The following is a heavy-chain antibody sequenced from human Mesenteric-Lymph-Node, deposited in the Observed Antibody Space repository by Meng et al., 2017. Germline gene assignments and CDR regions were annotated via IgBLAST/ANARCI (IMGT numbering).Heavy chain of an antibody. CDR3: GRDQGRELINH. Sequence: QVVGEGWRPGPGKPSGTLFVTCTVSGDSIRSDIWWSWVRQPPGKGLEWIGEVYHRGDTNYNPSLKSRVDISVDKSKNQFYLSLFSVTAADTAVYYCGRDQGRELINHWGQGTLVTVSS. J-gene: IGHJ4*02. CDR1: GDSIRSDIW. D-gene: IGHD1-7*01. CDR2: VYHRGDT. V-gene: IGHV4-4*02.